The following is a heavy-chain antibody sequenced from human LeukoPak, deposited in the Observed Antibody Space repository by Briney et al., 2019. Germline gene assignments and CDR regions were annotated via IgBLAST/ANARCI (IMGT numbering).Heavy chain of an antibody. CDR1: GDSISNTRYH. CDR2: IYYSGAT. D-gene: IGHD6-6*01. Sequence: SETLSLTCTVSGDSISNTRYHWGWIRQPPGKGLEWIGSIYYSGATYYNPSLKSRVTISVDTSRNHFSLKLSSATAADTAVYHCAREIVSSVESWGQGSLVTVSS. J-gene: IGHJ4*02. CDR3: AREIVSSVES. V-gene: IGHV4-39*02.